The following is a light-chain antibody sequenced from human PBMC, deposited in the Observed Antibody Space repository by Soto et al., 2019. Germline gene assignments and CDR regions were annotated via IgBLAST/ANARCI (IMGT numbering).Light chain of an antibody. V-gene: IGKV1-5*03. CDR1: QSISSW. Sequence: DILMTQSPSTLSASVVDRVTITCRPSQSISSWLAWYQQKPGKAPKLLIYKASTLESGVPSNFSGSGSGTEFTLTISSLQPEDFATYYCQQYNSYPWTFGKGTKVDIK. J-gene: IGKJ1*01. CDR2: KAS. CDR3: QQYNSYPWT.